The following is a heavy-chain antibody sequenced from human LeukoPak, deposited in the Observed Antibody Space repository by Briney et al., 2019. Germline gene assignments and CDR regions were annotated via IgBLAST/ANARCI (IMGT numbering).Heavy chain of an antibody. CDR1: GGXISSYY. Sequence: PSETLSLTCTVSGGXISSYYWSWIRQPPGKGLEWSGYIYYSGSTNYSPSLKSRVTISVDTSKNQFSLKLSSVTAADTAVYYCARLYSSSLGRVFDYWGQGTLVTVSS. CDR2: IYYSGST. CDR3: ARLYSSSLGRVFDY. D-gene: IGHD6-13*01. J-gene: IGHJ4*02. V-gene: IGHV4-59*01.